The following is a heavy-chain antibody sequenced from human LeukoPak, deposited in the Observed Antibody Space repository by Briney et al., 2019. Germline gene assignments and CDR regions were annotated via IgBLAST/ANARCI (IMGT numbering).Heavy chain of an antibody. CDR3: ATTGLLGDIP. J-gene: IGHJ5*02. CDR1: GFTFSDYN. Sequence: SGGSLRLSCAASGFTFSDYNMNWVRQSPEKGLEWVSSITSGTTYIYYADSVKGRFTISRDNAKKSVYLQMNSLRAEDTAVYYCATTGLLGDIPRGQGTLVTVSS. V-gene: IGHV3-21*04. CDR2: ITSGTTYI. D-gene: IGHD3-10*01.